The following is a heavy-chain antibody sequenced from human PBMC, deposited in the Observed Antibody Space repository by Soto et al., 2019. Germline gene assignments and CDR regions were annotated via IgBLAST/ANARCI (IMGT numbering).Heavy chain of an antibody. CDR2: IAAGNGNT. V-gene: IGHV1-3*01. J-gene: IGHJ4*02. Sequence: QVQLVQTGTEARKPGASVKVSCRASGYIFTGYAIQWVRQAPGQRLEWMGWIAAGNGNTRYSQKFQDRVTISRDISASRAYMELTSLRSEDTAIYYCATTASGTNYFDHWGQGTLVTVYS. D-gene: IGHD4-4*01. CDR3: ATTASGTNYFDH. CDR1: GYIFTGYA.